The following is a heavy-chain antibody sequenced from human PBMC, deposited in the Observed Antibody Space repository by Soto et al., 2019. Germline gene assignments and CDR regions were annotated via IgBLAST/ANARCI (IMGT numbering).Heavy chain of an antibody. CDR3: DRKSDNDTVLLDY. Sequence: SDTLSLTCAFSVFSIISFCYALSFIRQPPGNCLEWIGYIYHIGSTYYNPSIKSRVTISVDRSKNQFSLKLSSVTAAEEAVYYCDRKSDNDTVLLDYWGQGTLVTVSS. V-gene: IGHV4-30-2*01. D-gene: IGHD3-9*01. CDR1: VFSIISFCYA. J-gene: IGHJ4*02. CDR2: IYHIGST.